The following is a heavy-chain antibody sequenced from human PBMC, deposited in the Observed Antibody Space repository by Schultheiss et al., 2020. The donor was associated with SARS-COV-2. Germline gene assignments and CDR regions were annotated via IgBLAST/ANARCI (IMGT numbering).Heavy chain of an antibody. CDR1: GGSFSGYY. CDR2: INHSGST. Sequence: SQTLSLTCAVYGGSFSGYYWNWIRQLPGKGLEWIGEINHSGSTNNNPSLKSRVTISVDTSKNQFSLKLSSVTAADTAVYYCARASGIVGAFDYWGQGTLVTVSS. V-gene: IGHV4-34*01. D-gene: IGHD1-26*01. CDR3: ARASGIVGAFDY. J-gene: IGHJ4*02.